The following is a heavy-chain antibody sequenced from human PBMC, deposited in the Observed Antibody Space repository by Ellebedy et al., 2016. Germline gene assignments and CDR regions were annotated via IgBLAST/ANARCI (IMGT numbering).Heavy chain of an antibody. J-gene: IGHJ6*03. D-gene: IGHD1/OR15-1a*01. CDR3: AKDKRIIAPGTGEYYMDV. V-gene: IGHV3-23*01. CDR1: GLTLRTDY. CDR2: IRGNAGSP. Sequence: GGSLRLXXVASGLTLRTDYMSWVRQAPGKGLEWISGIRGNAGSPYYPDSVKGRFTISRDNSKNTLFLQMNDLRAEDTAVYYCAKDKRIIAPGTGEYYMDVWGKGTTVTVSS.